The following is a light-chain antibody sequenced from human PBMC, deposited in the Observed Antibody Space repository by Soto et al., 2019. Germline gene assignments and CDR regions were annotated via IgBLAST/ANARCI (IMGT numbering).Light chain of an antibody. CDR1: QSVFRS. V-gene: IGKV3-11*01. CDR3: QQRNILPLT. J-gene: IGKJ4*01. Sequence: EIVLTQSPATLSLSPGERATLSCRASQSVFRSLAWYQQRPGQAPRLLISDASNRATGVPARFSGSGSGTDLTLTISSLEPEDFAVYYCQQRNILPLTFGGGTKVEIK. CDR2: DAS.